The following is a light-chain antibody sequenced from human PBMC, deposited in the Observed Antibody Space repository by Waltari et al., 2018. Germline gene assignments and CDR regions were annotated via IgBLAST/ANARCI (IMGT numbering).Light chain of an antibody. CDR2: TTS. CDR1: QHVDTY. Sequence: DIQVTQSPSSLSASVGARLTITCRASQHVDTYFNWYQQKPGDAPNLLIYTTSILQNGVPSRFSGSGSGTDFTLTINSLQPEDVATYFCQQSLNVPLSFGGGTKVEI. J-gene: IGKJ4*01. CDR3: QQSLNVPLS. V-gene: IGKV1-39*01.